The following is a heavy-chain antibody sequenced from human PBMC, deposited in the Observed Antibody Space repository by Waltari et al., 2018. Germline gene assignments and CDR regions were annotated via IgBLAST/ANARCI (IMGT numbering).Heavy chain of an antibody. D-gene: IGHD3-16*02. CDR3: ARGRGYRYTVVTHDY. J-gene: IGHJ4*02. Sequence: QVQLQQWGAGLLKPSETLSLTCAVYGGSFSGHYWSWIRQPPGKGLEWMGEMNQSGSNNSNPPLKSRVNVSVDPSKKQFSLKLSYVTAADTAVYYCARGRGYRYTVVTHDYWGQGTLVTVSS. CDR1: GGSFSGHY. CDR2: MNQSGSN. V-gene: IGHV4-34*01.